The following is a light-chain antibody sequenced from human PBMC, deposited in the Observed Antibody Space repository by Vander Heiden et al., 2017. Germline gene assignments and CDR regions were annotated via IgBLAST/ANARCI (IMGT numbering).Light chain of an antibody. V-gene: IGLV1-40*01. CDR2: GNS. CDR1: SSNIGAEYD. Sequence: QSVLTQPPSVSGAPGQRVTISCTGSSSNIGAEYDLHWYQQLPGTTPKLLIYGNSNRPSGVPDRFSGSKSGTSASLAITGLQAEDEADYYCQSYDRSLSGSVVFGGGTKLTVL. CDR3: QSYDRSLSGSVV. J-gene: IGLJ2*01.